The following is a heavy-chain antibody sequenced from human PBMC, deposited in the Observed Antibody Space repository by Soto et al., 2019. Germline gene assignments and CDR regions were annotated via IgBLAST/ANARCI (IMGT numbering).Heavy chain of an antibody. Sequence: QVQLVQSGAEVKQPGSSVKVSCKASGVTFSSYAISWVRQAPGHGLEWMGGIIPIFGTANYAQKFQGRVTITADESTSTAYMELSSLGSEEPAVYYCARDHPLFCSGGSCWFEPWGQGTLVTVSS. CDR1: GVTFSSYA. J-gene: IGHJ5*02. V-gene: IGHV1-69*01. D-gene: IGHD2-15*01. CDR2: IIPIFGTA. CDR3: ARDHPLFCSGGSCWFEP.